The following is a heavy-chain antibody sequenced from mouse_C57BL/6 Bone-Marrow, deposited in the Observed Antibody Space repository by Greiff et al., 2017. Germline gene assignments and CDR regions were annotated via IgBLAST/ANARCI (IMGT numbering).Heavy chain of an antibody. D-gene: IGHD2-3*01. CDR2: IDPETGGT. J-gene: IGHJ4*01. V-gene: IGHV1-15*01. CDR1: GYTFTDYE. Sequence: VKLMESGAELVRPGASVTLSCKASGYTFTDYEMHWVKQTPVHGLEWIGAIDPETGGTAYNQKFKGKAILTADKSSSTAYMELRSLTSEDSAVYYCTRDGYYVYYAMDYWGQGTSVTVAS. CDR3: TRDGYYVYYAMDY.